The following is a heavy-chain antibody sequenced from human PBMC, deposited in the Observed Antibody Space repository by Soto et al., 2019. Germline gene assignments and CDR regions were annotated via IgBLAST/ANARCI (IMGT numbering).Heavy chain of an antibody. CDR3: ARDQTFDGLLLDAFEI. CDR2: IKQDGSEK. CDR1: GFTFSSYW. J-gene: IGHJ3*02. D-gene: IGHD3-9*01. Sequence: EVQLVESGGGLVQPGGSLRLSCAASGFTFSSYWMSWVRQAPGKGLEWVAHIKQDGSEKYYVDSVKGRFTISRDNAKKSLNLQMHSLRAEDAAVYYCARDQTFDGLLLDAFEIWGEGKLVTVAS. V-gene: IGHV3-7*03.